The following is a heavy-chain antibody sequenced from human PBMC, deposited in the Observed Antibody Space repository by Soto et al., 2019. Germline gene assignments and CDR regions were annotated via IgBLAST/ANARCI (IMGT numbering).Heavy chain of an antibody. CDR1: GFTVISNY. V-gene: IGHV3-53*04. J-gene: IGHJ4*02. Sequence: GGSLTLSCATTGFTVISNYMSWVRQAPGMGLEWVSVIYSGGSTYYADSVKGRFTISRHNSKNTLYLLMNSLRAEDTAVYYCARDFRPPYGVRYFDYWGQGTLVTVSS. CDR2: IYSGGST. CDR3: ARDFRPPYGVRYFDY. D-gene: IGHD4-17*01.